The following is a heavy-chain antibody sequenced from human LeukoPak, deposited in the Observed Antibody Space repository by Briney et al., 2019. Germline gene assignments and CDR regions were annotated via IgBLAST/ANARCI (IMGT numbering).Heavy chain of an antibody. D-gene: IGHD3-9*01. Sequence: ASVKVSCKASGYAFTSYAMHWVRQAPGQRLEWMGWINAGNGNTKYSQKFQGRVTITRDTSASTAYMELSSLRSEDTAVYYCASSQDILTGSYYYYGMDVWGQGITVTVSS. CDR1: GYAFTSYA. J-gene: IGHJ6*02. CDR3: ASSQDILTGSYYYYGMDV. V-gene: IGHV1-3*01. CDR2: INAGNGNT.